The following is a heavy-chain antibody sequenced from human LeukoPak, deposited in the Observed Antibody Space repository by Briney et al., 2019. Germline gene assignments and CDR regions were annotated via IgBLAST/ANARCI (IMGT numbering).Heavy chain of an antibody. D-gene: IGHD3-10*01. CDR3: ARGITMVRGVAPKPRRYNWFDP. Sequence: ASVKVSCKASGGTFSSYAISWVRQAPGQGLEWMGGIIPIFGTANYAQKFQGRVTITADKSTSTAYMELSSLRSEDTAVYYCARGITMVRGVAPKPRRYNWFDPWGQGTLVTVSS. CDR2: IIPIFGTA. J-gene: IGHJ5*02. V-gene: IGHV1-69*06. CDR1: GGTFSSYA.